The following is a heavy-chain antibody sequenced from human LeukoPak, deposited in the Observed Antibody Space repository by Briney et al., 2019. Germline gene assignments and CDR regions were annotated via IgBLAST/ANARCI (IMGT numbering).Heavy chain of an antibody. Sequence: GGSLRLSCADSGFTFSSFWMSWVRQAPGKGLEWVATIKRDGSEKHYVDSEKGRFTISRDNAEKSLYLQMNSLRGEDTGVYYCARARDYGSGKVNAFHIWGQGTMVTVSS. CDR2: IKRDGSEK. D-gene: IGHD3-10*01. J-gene: IGHJ3*02. CDR1: GFTFSSFW. CDR3: ARARDYGSGKVNAFHI. V-gene: IGHV3-7*05.